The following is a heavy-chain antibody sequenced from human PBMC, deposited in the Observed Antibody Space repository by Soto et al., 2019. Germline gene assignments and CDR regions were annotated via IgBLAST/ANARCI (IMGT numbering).Heavy chain of an antibody. CDR1: GGTLRGYG. CDR3: ARGTNVDQN. CDR2: LIPIFGTA. V-gene: IGHV1-69*01. J-gene: IGHJ4*02. D-gene: IGHD1-1*01. Sequence: VTVSCTVSGGTLRGYGISWVRHAPGQGLEWMGGLIPIFGTANYAQKLQGRVTITADESTSTAYMELSSLRSEDTAVDYCARGTNVDQNWGQGTLVTVCS.